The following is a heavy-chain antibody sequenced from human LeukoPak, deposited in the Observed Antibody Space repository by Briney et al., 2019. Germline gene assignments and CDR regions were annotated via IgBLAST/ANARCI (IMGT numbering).Heavy chain of an antibody. CDR1: GYTFTSYG. J-gene: IGHJ4*02. V-gene: IGHV1-18*01. CDR2: ISAYNGNT. D-gene: IGHD3-10*01. CDR3: ARVGRHYGSGSLYYFDY. Sequence: GASVKVSCKASGYTFTSYGFSWVRQAPGQGLEWMGWISAYNGNTNYAQKLQGRVTMTTDTSTSTAYMELRSLRSDDTAVYYCARVGRHYGSGSLYYFDYWGQGTLVTVSS.